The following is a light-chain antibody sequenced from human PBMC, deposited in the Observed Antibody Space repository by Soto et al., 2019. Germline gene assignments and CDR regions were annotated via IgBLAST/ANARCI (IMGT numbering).Light chain of an antibody. CDR1: SSNIGAGYD. V-gene: IGLV1-40*01. Sequence: QSVLTQPPSVSGAPGQRVTISCTGSSSNIGAGYDVHWYQQLPGTAPKLLIYGNSNRPSGVPDRFSGSKSGTSASLAITGRQAEDEADYYCQSYDSSLSGWVFGGGTQLPVL. J-gene: IGLJ3*02. CDR3: QSYDSSLSGWV. CDR2: GNS.